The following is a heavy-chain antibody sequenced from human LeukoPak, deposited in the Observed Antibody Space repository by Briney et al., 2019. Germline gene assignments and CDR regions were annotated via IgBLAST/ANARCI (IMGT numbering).Heavy chain of an antibody. D-gene: IGHD5-24*01. CDR2: INTNTGNP. CDR1: GYTFTSYA. V-gene: IGHV7-4-1*02. Sequence: ASVKVSCKASGYTFTSYAMNWVRQAPGQGLEWMGWINTNTGNPTYAQGFTGRFVFSLDTSVSTAYLQISSLKAEDTAVYYCARGGDGYNPFPAPKKHGLYYFDYWGQGTLVTVSS. J-gene: IGHJ4*02. CDR3: ARGGDGYNPFPAPKKHGLYYFDY.